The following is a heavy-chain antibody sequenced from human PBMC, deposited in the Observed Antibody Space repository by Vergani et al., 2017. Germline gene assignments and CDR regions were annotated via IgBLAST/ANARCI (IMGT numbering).Heavy chain of an antibody. CDR3: ALLGLAAAAVFFDY. V-gene: IGHV1-69-2*01. Sequence: EVQLVQSGAEVKKPGATVKISCKVSGYTFGDYYMHWVHQAPGKGLEWMGLIDPENGKTTYAERFQGRVTFTADTSTDTAYLELNNLRSEDTAIYYCALLGLAAAAVFFDYWGQGSLVTVSS. D-gene: IGHD6-13*01. CDR2: IDPENGKT. CDR1: GYTFGDYY. J-gene: IGHJ4*02.